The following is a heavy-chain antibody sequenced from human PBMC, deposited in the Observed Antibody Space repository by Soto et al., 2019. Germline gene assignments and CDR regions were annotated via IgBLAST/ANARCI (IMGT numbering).Heavy chain of an antibody. CDR2: IYWNDNK. V-gene: IGHV2-5*04. Sequence: SGPTLVNPTQTLTLTCTFSGFSLSTSGVGVGWIRQPPGKALEWLALIYWNDNKHYSPSLKSRLTITKDTSKNQVVLTMTKMDPVDTGTYYCVLRDSHGYSGPKNWFDPWGQGTQVTVSS. J-gene: IGHJ5*02. CDR1: GFSLSTSGVG. CDR3: VLRDSHGYSGPKNWFDP. D-gene: IGHD3-22*01.